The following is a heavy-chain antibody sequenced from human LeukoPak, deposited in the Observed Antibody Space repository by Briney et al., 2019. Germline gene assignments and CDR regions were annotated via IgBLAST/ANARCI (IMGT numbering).Heavy chain of an antibody. D-gene: IGHD3-10*01. CDR1: GFTFSNAW. CDR3: VTYELMIFFRGIRYFDY. CDR2: IKSKTDGGTT. J-gene: IGHJ4*02. Sequence: GGSLRLSCAASGFTFSNAWMSWVRQAPGKGLEWVGRIKSKTDGGTTDYAAPVKGRFTISRDDSQNTLYLQMNSLKTEDTAVYYCVTYELMIFFRGIRYFDYWGQGTLVTVSS. V-gene: IGHV3-15*01.